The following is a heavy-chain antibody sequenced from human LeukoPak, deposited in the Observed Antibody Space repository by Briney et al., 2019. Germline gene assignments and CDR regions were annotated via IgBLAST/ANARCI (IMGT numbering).Heavy chain of an antibody. CDR1: GYTFSSYY. J-gene: IGHJ4*02. CDR3: ARGFLEWFPLGY. Sequence: ASVKVSCKASGYTFSSYYIHWVRQAPGQGLDWMGIIHPSGDDTTYAQKFQGRVTMTSDTSTSTVYMELSSLRSEDTAVYYCARGFLEWFPLGYWGQGTLVTVSS. D-gene: IGHD3-3*01. CDR2: IHPSGDDT. V-gene: IGHV1-46*01.